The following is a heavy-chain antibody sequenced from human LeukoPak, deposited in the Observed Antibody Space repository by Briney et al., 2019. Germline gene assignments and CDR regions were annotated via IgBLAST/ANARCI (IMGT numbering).Heavy chain of an antibody. CDR2: IYYSGST. D-gene: IGHD3-22*01. CDR1: GGSISSGGYY. Sequence: SQTLSLTCTVSGGSISSGGYYWSWIRQHPGKGLEWIGYIYYSGSTYYNPSLKSRVTISVDTSKNQFSLKLSSVTAADTAAYYCARGTYYYDSSGSNWFDPWGQGTLVTVSS. V-gene: IGHV4-31*03. J-gene: IGHJ5*02. CDR3: ARGTYYYDSSGSNWFDP.